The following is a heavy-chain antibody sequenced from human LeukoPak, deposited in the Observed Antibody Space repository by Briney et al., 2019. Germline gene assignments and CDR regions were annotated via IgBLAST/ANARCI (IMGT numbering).Heavy chain of an antibody. CDR1: GFTFSSYA. CDR2: ISGSGGST. J-gene: IGHJ4*02. CDR3: AKGSHHGGRGSYFLPFVY. Sequence: GGSLRLSCAASGFTFSSYAMSWVRQAPGKGLEWVSAISGSGGSTYYADSVKGRFTISRDNSKNTLYLQMNSLRAEDTAVYYCAKGSHHGGRGSYFLPFVYWGQGTLVTVSS. D-gene: IGHD1-26*01. V-gene: IGHV3-23*01.